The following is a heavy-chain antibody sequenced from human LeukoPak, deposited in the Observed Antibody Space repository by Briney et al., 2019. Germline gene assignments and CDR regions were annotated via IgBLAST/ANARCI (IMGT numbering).Heavy chain of an antibody. V-gene: IGHV1-8*01. Sequence: ASVKVSCKASGYTFTSYDINWVRQATGQGLEWMGWMNPNSGNTGYAQKFQGRVTMTRNTSISTAYMELSSLRSEDTAVYYCACDFGVVNPGPPWGQGTLVTVSS. CDR1: GYTFTSYD. CDR3: ACDFGVVNPGPP. D-gene: IGHD3-3*01. J-gene: IGHJ4*02. CDR2: MNPNSGNT.